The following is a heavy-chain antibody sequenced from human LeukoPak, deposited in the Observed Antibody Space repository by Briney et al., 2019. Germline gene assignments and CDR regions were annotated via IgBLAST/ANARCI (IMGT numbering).Heavy chain of an antibody. J-gene: IGHJ4*02. CDR1: GFTFSSYG. Sequence: PGGXXRLSCAASGFTFSSYGMHWVRQAPGKGLEWVAFIRYDGSNKYYADSVKGRFTISRDNSKNTLYLQMNSLRAEDTAVYYCAKGTGFWSADLYWGQGTLVTVSS. D-gene: IGHD3-3*01. CDR2: IRYDGSNK. V-gene: IGHV3-30*02. CDR3: AKGTGFWSADLY.